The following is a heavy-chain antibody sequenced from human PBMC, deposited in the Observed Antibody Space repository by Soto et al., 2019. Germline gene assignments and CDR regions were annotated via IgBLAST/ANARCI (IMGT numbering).Heavy chain of an antibody. D-gene: IGHD3-10*01. J-gene: IGHJ5*02. CDR1: GFTFGTTD. V-gene: IGHV3-23*01. CDR2: IDGSGGIT. Sequence: QLLQSGGGLVQPGGSLTLSCAASGFTFGTTDMSWVRQAPGEGLEWVSTIDGSGGITYYADSVKGRFTISRDNCRNTVYLQMNSLRGDDMAVYYCVKNSGWFNTWGQGALVTVSS. CDR3: VKNSGWFNT.